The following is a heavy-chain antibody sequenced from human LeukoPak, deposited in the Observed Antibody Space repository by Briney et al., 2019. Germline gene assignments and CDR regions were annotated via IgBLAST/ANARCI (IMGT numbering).Heavy chain of an antibody. Sequence: SETLSLTCAVYGGSFSDYYWSWIRQPPGKGLEWIGEINHSGSTNYNPSLKSRVTISVDTSKNQFSLKLSSVTAADTAVYYCARPTYYYGSGRYYYYYMDVWGKGTTVT. CDR2: INHSGST. D-gene: IGHD3-10*01. V-gene: IGHV4-34*01. CDR3: ARPTYYYGSGRYYYYYMDV. CDR1: GGSFSDYY. J-gene: IGHJ6*03.